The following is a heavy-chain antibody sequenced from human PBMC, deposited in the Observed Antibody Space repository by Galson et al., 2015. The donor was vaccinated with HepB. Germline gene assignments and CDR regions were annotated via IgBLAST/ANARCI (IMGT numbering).Heavy chain of an antibody. CDR1: GFSLTTSGVG. D-gene: IGHD3/OR15-3a*01. V-gene: IGHV2-5*02. CDR2: IYWDDDK. CDR3: PLFRDWAFDY. J-gene: IGHJ4*02. Sequence: PALVKPTQTLTLTCTFSGFSLTTSGVGVGWIRQPPGKALEWLALIYWDDDKTYSPSLKTRLTITKDPSKNQVVLTMTNMDPVDTATYFCPLFRDWAFDYWGQGTPVTVSS.